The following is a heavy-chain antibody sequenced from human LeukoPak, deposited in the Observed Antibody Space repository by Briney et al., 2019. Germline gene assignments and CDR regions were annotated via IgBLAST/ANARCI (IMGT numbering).Heavy chain of an antibody. J-gene: IGHJ3*02. CDR2: IRYDGSNK. CDR1: GFTFSSYG. V-gene: IGHV3-30*02. Sequence: GGSLRLSCAASGFTFSSYGMHWVRQAPGKGLEWVAFIRYDGSNKYYADSVKGRFTISRDNSKNTLYLQMNSLRAEDTAVYYCAKDLSFIYYDFWSGYGPAGDDAFDIWGQGTMVTVSS. D-gene: IGHD3-3*01. CDR3: AKDLSFIYYDFWSGYGPAGDDAFDI.